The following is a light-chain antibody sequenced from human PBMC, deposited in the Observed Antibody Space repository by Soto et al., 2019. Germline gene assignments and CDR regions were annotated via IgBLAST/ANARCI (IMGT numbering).Light chain of an antibody. CDR3: ISYTSSSTLDV. Sequence: SVLTQPASVSGSPGQSITISCTGTSSAVGGYNYVSWYQQHPGKAPKLMIYEVSNRPSGVSNRFSGSKSGNTASLTISGLQAEDEADYYCISYTSSSTLDVFGTGTKLTVL. V-gene: IGLV2-14*01. CDR1: SSAVGGYNY. CDR2: EVS. J-gene: IGLJ1*01.